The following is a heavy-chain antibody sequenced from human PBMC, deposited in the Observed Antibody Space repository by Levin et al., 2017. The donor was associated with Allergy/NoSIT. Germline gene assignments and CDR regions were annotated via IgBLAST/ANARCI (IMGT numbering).Heavy chain of an antibody. Sequence: GGSLRLSCAASGFTFSSYSMNWVRQAPGKGLEWVSSISSSSSYIYYADSVKGRFTISRDNAKNSLYLQMNSLRAEDTAVYYCARDFGELEWLSLRFYYYYYGMDVWGQGTTVTVSS. J-gene: IGHJ6*02. D-gene: IGHD3-3*01. CDR3: ARDFGELEWLSLRFYYYYYGMDV. CDR2: ISSSSSYI. CDR1: GFTFSSYS. V-gene: IGHV3-21*01.